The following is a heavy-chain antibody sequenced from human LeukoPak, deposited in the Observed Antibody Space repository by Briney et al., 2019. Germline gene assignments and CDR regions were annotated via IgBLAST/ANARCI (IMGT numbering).Heavy chain of an antibody. V-gene: IGHV3-74*01. Sequence: GGSLRLSCAASGFTFSSYWMHWVRQAPGKGLVWVSYINSDGSSTNYADSVKGRFTISRDNAKNTLYLQMNSLRVEDTAVYYCARVRGYSYGYYDRWGQGTLVTVSS. J-gene: IGHJ4*02. D-gene: IGHD5-18*01. CDR3: ARVRGYSYGYYDR. CDR1: GFTFSSYW. CDR2: INSDGSST.